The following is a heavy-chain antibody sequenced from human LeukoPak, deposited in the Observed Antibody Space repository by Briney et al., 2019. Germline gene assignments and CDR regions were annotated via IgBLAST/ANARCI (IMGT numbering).Heavy chain of an antibody. CDR1: GFTFSSYG. V-gene: IGHV3-30*18. CDR3: AKDGGRSHSGWHLALPDY. D-gene: IGHD6-19*01. CDR2: ISYDGSNK. J-gene: IGHJ4*02. Sequence: PGGSLRLSCAASGFTFSSYGMHWVRQAPGKGLEWVAIISYDGSNKYYADSVKGRFTISRDNSKNTLYLQMNSLRAEDTAVYYCAKDGGRSHSGWHLALPDYWGQGTLVTVSS.